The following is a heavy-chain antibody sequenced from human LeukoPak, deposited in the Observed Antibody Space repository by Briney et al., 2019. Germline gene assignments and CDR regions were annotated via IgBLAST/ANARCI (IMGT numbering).Heavy chain of an antibody. V-gene: IGHV4-59*05. D-gene: IGHD2-2*01. J-gene: IGHJ3*02. Sequence: SSETLSLTCTVSGGSISSYYWSWIRQPAGKGLEWIGSIYYSGSTYYNPSLKSRVTISVDTSKNQFSLKLSSVTAADTAVYYCARLEGYCSSTSCYELDAFDIWGQGTMVTVSS. CDR2: IYYSGST. CDR3: ARLEGYCSSTSCYELDAFDI. CDR1: GGSISSYY.